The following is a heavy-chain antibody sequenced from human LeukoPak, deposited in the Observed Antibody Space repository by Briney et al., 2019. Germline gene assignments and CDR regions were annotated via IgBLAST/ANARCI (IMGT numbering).Heavy chain of an antibody. J-gene: IGHJ4*02. V-gene: IGHV3-11*06. D-gene: IGHD1-26*01. CDR3: ARDRGVVGATDFDY. Sequence: GRFTISRDNAKNSLYLQINSLRAEDTAVYYCARDRGVVGATDFDYWGQGTLVTVSP.